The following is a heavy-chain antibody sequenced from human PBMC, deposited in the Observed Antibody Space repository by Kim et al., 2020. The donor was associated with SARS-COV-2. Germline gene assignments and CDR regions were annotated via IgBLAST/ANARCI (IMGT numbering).Heavy chain of an antibody. J-gene: IGHJ6*02. CDR1: GFTFSSYA. D-gene: IGHD3-10*01. Sequence: GGSLRLSCAASGFTFSSYAMSWVRQAPGKGLEWVSAISGSGGSTYYADSVKGRFTISRDNSKNTLYLQMNSLRAEDTAVYYCAKDRYYGSGSYYNSDYYYGMDVWGQGTTVTVSS. CDR2: ISGSGGST. CDR3: AKDRYYGSGSYYNSDYYYGMDV. V-gene: IGHV3-23*01.